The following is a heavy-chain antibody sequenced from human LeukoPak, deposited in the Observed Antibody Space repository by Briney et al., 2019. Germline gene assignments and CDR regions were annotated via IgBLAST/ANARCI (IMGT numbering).Heavy chain of an antibody. V-gene: IGHV4-59*01. CDR1: GGSISSYY. CDR2: IYYSGST. Sequence: SETLSLTCTVSGGSISSYYWIWIRQPPGKGLEWIGYIYYSGSTNYNPSLKSRVTISVDTSKNQFSLKLSSVTAADTAVYYCARVMGGYLDYWGQGTLVTVSS. J-gene: IGHJ4*02. CDR3: ARVMGGYLDY. D-gene: IGHD2-8*01.